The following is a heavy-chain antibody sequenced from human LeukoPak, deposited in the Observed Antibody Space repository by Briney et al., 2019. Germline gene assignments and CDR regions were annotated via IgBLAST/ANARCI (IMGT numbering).Heavy chain of an antibody. V-gene: IGHV3-7*01. CDR2: IKQDGSDQ. J-gene: IGHJ4*02. Sequence: PGWSLSLSCPASGFTFIRYWMSWVRQARWKGLDCVAAIKQDGSDQYYVDSVTGRFTISRDNAENTLYLQMNSLRAEDTAVYYCARGSPVSDYWGQGTLVTVSS. CDR3: ARGSPVSDY. CDR1: GFTFIRYW.